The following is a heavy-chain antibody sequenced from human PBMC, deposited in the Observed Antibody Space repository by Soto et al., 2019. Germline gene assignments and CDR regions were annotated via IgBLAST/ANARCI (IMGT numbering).Heavy chain of an antibody. CDR2: INPHGGST. V-gene: IGHV1-46*01. D-gene: IGHD3-3*01. Sequence: ASVNASCKAPGDTFTSYYLNWVRQAPGQGLEWMGVINPHGGSTKYAQKFQGRITMTRDTSRSTVYMELSSLRSDDTAIYYCARSSGGNFGIIIEGSNWFDPWGQGTLVTVSS. CDR3: ARSSGGNFGIIIEGSNWFDP. CDR1: GDTFTSYY. J-gene: IGHJ5*02.